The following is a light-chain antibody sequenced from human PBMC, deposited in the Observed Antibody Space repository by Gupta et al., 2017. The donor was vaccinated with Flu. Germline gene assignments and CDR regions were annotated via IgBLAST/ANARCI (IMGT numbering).Light chain of an antibody. CDR1: QRISSY. CDR3: QQSDSTPRT. V-gene: IGKV1-39*01. CDR2: AAS. Sequence: PSSLSVSVGDRVTIACRASQRISSYLNWYQQKPGKAPKLLIYAASRVKSGIPSRFSGSGSGTDFTLTISRLQPEDFANYYCQQSDSTPRTFGQGTKVEIK. J-gene: IGKJ1*01.